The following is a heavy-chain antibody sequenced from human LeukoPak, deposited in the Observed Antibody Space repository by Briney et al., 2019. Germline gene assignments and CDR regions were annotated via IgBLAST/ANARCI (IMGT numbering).Heavy chain of an antibody. Sequence: KAGRSLRLSCAASGFTFSNAWMSCVRQAPRNGLEWVGHIKSKTDGETTDYAAPVKGRLTISRDDSKNTLYLQMNSLKTEDTAVYYCTTRRSSATDYWGEGTLVTVSS. V-gene: IGHV3-15*01. J-gene: IGHJ4*02. CDR2: IKSKTDGETT. CDR3: TTRRSSATDY. D-gene: IGHD2-2*01. CDR1: GFTFSNAW.